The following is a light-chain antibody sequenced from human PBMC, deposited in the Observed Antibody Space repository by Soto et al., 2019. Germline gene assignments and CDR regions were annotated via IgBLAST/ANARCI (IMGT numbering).Light chain of an antibody. CDR1: QSISTY. J-gene: IGKJ1*01. Sequence: DIQMTQSPPSLSASVGDTITITCRASQSISTYLDWYQVTPGKAPKVLIYAASTLPDGVPSRFSGSGSGTDFTLTINSLQSEDFATYYCQQNDNLPPWTFGQGTKVEIK. CDR3: QQNDNLPPWT. CDR2: AAS. V-gene: IGKV1-39*01.